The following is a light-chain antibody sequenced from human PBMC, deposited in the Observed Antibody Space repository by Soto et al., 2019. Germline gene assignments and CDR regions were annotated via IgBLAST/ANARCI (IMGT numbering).Light chain of an antibody. CDR3: QQYGSSRRLT. Sequence: EIVLTQSPGTLSLSPGERATLSCRASQSVSSSYLAWYQQKPGQAPRLLIYGASSRATGSPDRFSGSGSGTDFTLTISRLEPEDFAVYYCQQYGSSRRLTFGGGTKVEIK. V-gene: IGKV3-20*01. J-gene: IGKJ4*01. CDR1: QSVSSSY. CDR2: GAS.